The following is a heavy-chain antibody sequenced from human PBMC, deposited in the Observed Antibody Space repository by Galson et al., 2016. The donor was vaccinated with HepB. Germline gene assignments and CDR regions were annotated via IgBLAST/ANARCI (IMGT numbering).Heavy chain of an antibody. CDR2: INPSDGDT. CDR1: GYRFTGYY. Sequence: SVKVSCKAFGYRFTGYYTHWVRQAPGQGLEWMGWINPSDGDTGYQQTFQGRVTMTGDTSTTTAYMELTRLRSDYTAVYFCARSVGWAHTFDTWGQGTVVTVSS. D-gene: IGHD6-19*01. V-gene: IGHV1-2*02. CDR3: ARSVGWAHTFDT. J-gene: IGHJ3*02.